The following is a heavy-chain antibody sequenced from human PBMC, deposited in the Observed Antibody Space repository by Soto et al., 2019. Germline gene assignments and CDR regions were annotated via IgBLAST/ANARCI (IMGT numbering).Heavy chain of an antibody. CDR2: ISAYNGNT. CDR1: GYTFTSYG. CDR3: ASYTIAVAGTTYYYYGMDV. D-gene: IGHD6-19*01. V-gene: IGHV1-18*04. J-gene: IGHJ6*02. Sequence: ASEKVSCKASGYTFTSYGISWVRQAPGQGLEWMGWISAYNGNTNYAQKLQGRVTMTTDTSTSTAYMELRSLRSDDTAVYYCASYTIAVAGTTYYYYGMDVWGQGTTVTVSS.